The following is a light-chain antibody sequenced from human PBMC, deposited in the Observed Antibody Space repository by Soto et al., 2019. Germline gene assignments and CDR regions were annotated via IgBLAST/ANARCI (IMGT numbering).Light chain of an antibody. CDR3: QHYNSYLEA. J-gene: IGKJ1*01. CDR1: QTISSW. CDR2: KAS. V-gene: IGKV1-5*03. Sequence: DIQMPQSPSTLSGSVGDRVTITCRASQTISSWLAWYQQKPGKAPKLLIYKASTLKSGVPSRFSGSGSGTEFTLTISSLQPDDFATYYCQHYNSYLEAFGQGTKVDNK.